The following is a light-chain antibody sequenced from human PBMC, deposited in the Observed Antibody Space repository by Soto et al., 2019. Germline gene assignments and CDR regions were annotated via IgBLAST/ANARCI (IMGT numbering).Light chain of an antibody. Sequence: EIVLTQSPGTLSLSPGDGATLSCRASQRVSSSFFAWYLQKPGQSPRLLIYAASSRATGIPDRFSGSGSGTDFTLTISRLEPEDFAVYYCQQYGGSPGTFGPGTKVDIK. CDR3: QQYGGSPGT. V-gene: IGKV3-20*01. CDR1: QRVSSSF. J-gene: IGKJ3*01. CDR2: AAS.